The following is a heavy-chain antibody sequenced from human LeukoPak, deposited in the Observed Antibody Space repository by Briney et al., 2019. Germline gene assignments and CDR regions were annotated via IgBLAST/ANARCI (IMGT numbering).Heavy chain of an antibody. Sequence: GGSLRLSCVVSGFTVSTNFMSWVRQAPGERLEWVSVIYSGGSTYYADSVKGRFTISRDSSKNTLYLQMNSLRAEDTAVYYCARTRVDTTTFDYSDYWGQGTLVTVSS. CDR3: ARTRVDTTTFDYSDY. D-gene: IGHD4-11*01. CDR1: GFTVSTNF. V-gene: IGHV3-53*01. CDR2: IYSGGST. J-gene: IGHJ4*02.